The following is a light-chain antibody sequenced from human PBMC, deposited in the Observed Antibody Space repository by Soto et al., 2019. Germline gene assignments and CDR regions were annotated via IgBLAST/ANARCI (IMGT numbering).Light chain of an antibody. J-gene: IGKJ1*01. Sequence: DIQRTQSPSFLFASVAGRVTITCRASQSISSWLAWYQQKPGKAPKLLIFAASTLIRGVPSRFSGRGSGTEFTLTISSLQVDDYATFYCQQYHTDWTFGQGTKVDIK. CDR1: QSISSW. CDR2: AAS. CDR3: QQYHTDWT. V-gene: IGKV1-5*01.